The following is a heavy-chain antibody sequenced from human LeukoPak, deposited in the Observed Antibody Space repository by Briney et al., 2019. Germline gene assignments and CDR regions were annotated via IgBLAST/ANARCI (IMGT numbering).Heavy chain of an antibody. CDR2: IRQSGDIT. CDR3: VRRGGSDGWGAFDI. J-gene: IGHJ3*02. V-gene: IGHV3-23*01. CDR1: EFTFSNHV. D-gene: IGHD5-24*01. Sequence: GGSLRLSCAASEFTFSNHVMNWGCQAPGKGLEWVSSIRQSGDITYYADSVKGRFTISRDNSKNTLSLQMNSLSREDTAIYYCVRRGGSDGWGAFDIWGQGTVVTVSS.